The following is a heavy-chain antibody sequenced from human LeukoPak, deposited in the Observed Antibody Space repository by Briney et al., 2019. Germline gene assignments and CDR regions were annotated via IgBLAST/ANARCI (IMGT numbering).Heavy chain of an antibody. D-gene: IGHD5-18*01. CDR3: ARDRMVQLWPNAFDI. CDR2: ISSSSSYI. Sequence: GGSLRLSCAASGFTFSSYSMIWVRQAPGKGLEWVSSISSSSSYIYYADSVKGRFTISRDNAKNSLYLQMNSLRAEDTAVYYCARDRMVQLWPNAFDIWGQGTMVTVSS. J-gene: IGHJ3*02. CDR1: GFTFSSYS. V-gene: IGHV3-21*01.